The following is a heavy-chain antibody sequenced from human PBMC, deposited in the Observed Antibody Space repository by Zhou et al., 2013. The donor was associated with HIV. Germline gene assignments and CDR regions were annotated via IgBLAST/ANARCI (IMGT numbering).Heavy chain of an antibody. Sequence: QVQLVQSGAEVKKPGSSVKVSCKASGGTFSSYAISWVRQAPGQGLEWMGRIIPIFGTANYAQKFQGRVTITADESTSTAYMELSSLRSEDTAVYYCARGEQYSSGWSHYYYYGMDVWGQGTTVTVSS. V-gene: IGHV1-69*13. J-gene: IGHJ6*02. CDR1: GGTFSSYA. D-gene: IGHD6-19*01. CDR2: IIPIFGTA. CDR3: ARGEQYSSGWSHYYYYGMDV.